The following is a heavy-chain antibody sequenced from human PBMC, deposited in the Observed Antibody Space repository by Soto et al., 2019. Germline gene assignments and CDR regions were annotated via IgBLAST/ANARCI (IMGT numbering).Heavy chain of an antibody. CDR3: ASYYYYYYMDY. D-gene: IGHD1-26*01. J-gene: IGHJ4*02. CDR2: IKSDGSST. CDR1: GFAFSNNW. Sequence: EVQLVESGGGLVQPGGSLRLSCAASGFAFSNNWMHWVRQAPGKGLEWVSCIKSDGSSTNYADSVKGRFTISRDNAKNTLYLQMSGLGADDTAIYYCASYYYYYYMDYWGQGTLVTVSS. V-gene: IGHV3-74*01.